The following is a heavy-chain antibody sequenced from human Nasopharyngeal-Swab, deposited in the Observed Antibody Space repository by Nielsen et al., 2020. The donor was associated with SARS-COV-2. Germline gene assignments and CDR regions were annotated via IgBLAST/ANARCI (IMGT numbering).Heavy chain of an antibody. V-gene: IGHV5-51*04. CDR1: GYSFTSYW. J-gene: IGHJ6*02. CDR3: ARAKAMITFGGVIVSDYYYGMDV. CDR2: IYPGDSDT. Sequence: KVSCNGSGYSFTSYWIGWVRQMPGKGLEWMGIIYPGDSDTRYSPSFQGQVTNSADKPISTAYLQWSSLKASDTAMYYCARAKAMITFGGVIVSDYYYGMDVWGQGTTVTVSS. D-gene: IGHD3-16*02.